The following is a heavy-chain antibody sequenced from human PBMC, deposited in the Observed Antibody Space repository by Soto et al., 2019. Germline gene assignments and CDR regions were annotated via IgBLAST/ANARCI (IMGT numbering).Heavy chain of an antibody. V-gene: IGHV3-23*01. Sequence: GGSLRLSCSASGFTFNHYAMSWVRQAPGKGLEWVSAVSGRGGSTKYADSVKGRFVISRDNSNSMLFLQMDSLRGEDTAVYYCAKDSTVTTSLYFYYYGFDVWGQGTTVTVSS. CDR3: AKDSTVTTSLYFYYYGFDV. CDR2: VSGRGGST. J-gene: IGHJ6*01. CDR1: GFTFNHYA. D-gene: IGHD4-17*01.